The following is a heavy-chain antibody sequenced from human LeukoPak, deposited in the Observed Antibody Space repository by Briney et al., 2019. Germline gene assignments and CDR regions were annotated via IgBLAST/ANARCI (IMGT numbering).Heavy chain of an antibody. V-gene: IGHV4-34*01. CDR3: ARGDFWSGPGSHNWFDP. D-gene: IGHD3-3*01. J-gene: IGHJ5*02. Sequence: KSSETLSLTCAVYGGSFSGYYWSWIRQPPGKGLEWIGEINHSGSTNYNPSLKSRVTISVDTSKNQFSLKLSSVTAADTAVYYCARGDFWSGPGSHNWFDPWGQGTLVNVSS. CDR1: GGSFSGYY. CDR2: INHSGST.